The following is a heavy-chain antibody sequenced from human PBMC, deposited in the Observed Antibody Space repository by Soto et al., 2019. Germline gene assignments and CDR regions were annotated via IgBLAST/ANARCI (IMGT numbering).Heavy chain of an antibody. CDR3: ARDRDDYGSGNYYNRIDF. CDR1: GGIFSTYA. V-gene: IGHV1-69*01. J-gene: IGHJ4*02. Sequence: QVQLVQSGAEVKKPGSSVKVSCKASGGIFSTYAISWLRQAPGQGLAWMGGIIPLFGTPNYAQRFQGRVTITADESTSTAYMELSRLRSEDTAVYYCARDRDDYGSGNYYNRIDFWGQGTLGNVSS. CDR2: IIPLFGTP. D-gene: IGHD3-10*01.